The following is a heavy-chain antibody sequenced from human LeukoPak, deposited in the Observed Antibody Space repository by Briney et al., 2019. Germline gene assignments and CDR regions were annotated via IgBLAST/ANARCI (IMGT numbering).Heavy chain of an antibody. Sequence: SETLSLTCTVSGGSISSYYWSWIRQPPGRGLEWIGEIHHSGSTNYNPSLKSRVNISVDKSKNQFSLRLSSVTAADTAVYYCANRRFYDSTGYFSYWGQGTLVTVSS. V-gene: IGHV4-59*12. D-gene: IGHD3-22*01. CDR3: ANRRFYDSTGYFSY. CDR2: IHHSGST. J-gene: IGHJ4*02. CDR1: GGSISSYY.